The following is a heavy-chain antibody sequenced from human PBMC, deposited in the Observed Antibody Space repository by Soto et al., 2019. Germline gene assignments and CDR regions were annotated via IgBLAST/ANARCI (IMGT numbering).Heavy chain of an antibody. V-gene: IGHV3-49*03. CDR3: ARRKYLDY. Sequence: GGSLRLSCTSSEYTFREFAVSWFRQAPGKGLEWVGFIRSNTYGGATEYAASVKGRFTISRDDSKSIAYLQMNSLKTEDTAMYYCARRKYLDYWGQGTLVTVSS. CDR2: IRSNTYGGAT. J-gene: IGHJ4*02. CDR1: EYTFREFA.